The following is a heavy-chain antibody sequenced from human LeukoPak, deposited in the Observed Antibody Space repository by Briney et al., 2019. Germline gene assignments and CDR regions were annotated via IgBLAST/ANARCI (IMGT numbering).Heavy chain of an antibody. D-gene: IGHD2-2*01. Sequence: GGSLRLSCAASGFTFSSYAMHLVRQAPGKGLEWVAVISYDGSNKYYADSVKGRFTISRDNSKNTLYLQMNSLRAEDTAVYYCARDLGVVPAAIGYWGQGTLVTVSS. CDR3: ARDLGVVPAAIGY. CDR1: GFTFSSYA. J-gene: IGHJ4*02. V-gene: IGHV3-30-3*01. CDR2: ISYDGSNK.